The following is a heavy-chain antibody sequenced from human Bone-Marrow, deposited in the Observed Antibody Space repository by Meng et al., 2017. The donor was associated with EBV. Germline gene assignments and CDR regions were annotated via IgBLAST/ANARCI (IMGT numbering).Heavy chain of an antibody. Sequence: VQRVQSGAGVKKPGASVKISCKASGYTVTSYGVTWVRQAPGQGLEWMGWITAYNGLARYEQKFQGRVMLTTDTSTTTAYMELRSLTFDDTAVYYCARNPRSEYSGYDYWGQGTLVTVSS. CDR2: ITAYNGLA. V-gene: IGHV1-18*01. D-gene: IGHD5-12*01. CDR1: GYTVTSYG. J-gene: IGHJ4*02. CDR3: ARNPRSEYSGYDY.